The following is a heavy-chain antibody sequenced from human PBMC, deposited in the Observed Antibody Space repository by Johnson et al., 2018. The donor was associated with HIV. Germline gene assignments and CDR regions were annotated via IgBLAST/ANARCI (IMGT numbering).Heavy chain of an antibody. CDR1: GFIFSSYG. D-gene: IGHD3-10*01. Sequence: VQLVESGGGVVQPGGSLRLSCAASGFIFSSYGMTWVRQPPGKGLEWVSGINWNGGSTGYADSVKGRFTISRDNAKNSLYLQMNSLRAEDTALYYCARDRGVSGSPDCFYNRGQGTMVTVSS. CDR2: INWNGGST. V-gene: IGHV3-20*04. J-gene: IGHJ3*01. CDR3: ARDRGVSGSPDCFYN.